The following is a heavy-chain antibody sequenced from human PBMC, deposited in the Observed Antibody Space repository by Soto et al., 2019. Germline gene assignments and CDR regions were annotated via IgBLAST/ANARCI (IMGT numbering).Heavy chain of an antibody. J-gene: IGHJ4*02. CDR1: GFTFSSYW. CDR2: IDNDGSST. Sequence: PGGSLRLSCAASGFTFSSYWMHWVRQAPGKGLVWVSHIDNDGSSTTYADSVRGRFTISRDNAKNTLYLQMNSLGAEDTAVYYCAKDRCSSTSCALEIWGQGTLVTVSS. V-gene: IGHV3-74*03. CDR3: AKDRCSSTSCALEI. D-gene: IGHD2-2*01.